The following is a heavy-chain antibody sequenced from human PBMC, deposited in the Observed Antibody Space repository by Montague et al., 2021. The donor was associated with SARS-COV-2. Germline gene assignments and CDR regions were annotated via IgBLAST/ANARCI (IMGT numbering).Heavy chain of an antibody. Sequence: SLRLSCAASGFTFSSYWMSWVRQAPGKGLERVANIEQDGSEKYYVDSVKGRFTISRDNAKNSLYLQMNSLRAEDTAVYYCARIGSSWYVRYYYYYGMDVWGQGTTVTVSS. D-gene: IGHD6-13*01. CDR3: ARIGSSWYVRYYYYYGMDV. V-gene: IGHV3-7*01. J-gene: IGHJ6*02. CDR1: GFTFSSYW. CDR2: IEQDGSEK.